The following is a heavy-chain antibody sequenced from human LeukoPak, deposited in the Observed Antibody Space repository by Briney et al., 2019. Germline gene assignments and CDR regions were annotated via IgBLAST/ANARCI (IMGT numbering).Heavy chain of an antibody. CDR3: ARDISAEYFQQ. CDR1: GGFIRSYY. J-gene: IGHJ1*01. Sequence: PSETLSLTCTVSGGFIRSYYWSWIRQPPGKGLEWIGYIYYSGSTSYNPSLKSRVTISLDTSTNQFSLKLSSVTAADTAVYYCARDISAEYFQQWGQGTLVTVSS. CDR2: IYYSGST. V-gene: IGHV4-59*01.